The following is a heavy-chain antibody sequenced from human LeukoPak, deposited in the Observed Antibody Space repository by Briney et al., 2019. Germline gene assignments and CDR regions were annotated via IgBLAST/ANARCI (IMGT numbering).Heavy chain of an antibody. CDR2: ISYDGSNK. J-gene: IGHJ4*02. Sequence: PGGSLRLSCAASGFTFSSYAMHWVRQAPGKGLEWVAVISYDGSNKYYADSVKGRFTISRDNSKNTLYLQMNSLRAEDTAVYYCARDQGGIKDYWGQGTLVTVSS. D-gene: IGHD1-26*01. V-gene: IGHV3-30*04. CDR1: GFTFSSYA. CDR3: ARDQGGIKDY.